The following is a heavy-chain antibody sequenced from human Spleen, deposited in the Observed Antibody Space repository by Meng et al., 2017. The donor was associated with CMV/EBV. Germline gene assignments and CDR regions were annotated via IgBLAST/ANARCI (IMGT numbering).Heavy chain of an antibody. Sequence: ASVKVSCKASGFPFSDYFMHWVRQAPGQGLEWMGRINPSGGTTNYAQKFQGRVTMTKDTSTNTLYMDLSSLRSEDTAVYYCARERLWGQGTLVTVSS. V-gene: IGHV1-46*01. CDR2: INPSGGTT. D-gene: IGHD4-11*01. J-gene: IGHJ4*02. CDR1: GFPFSDYF. CDR3: ARERL.